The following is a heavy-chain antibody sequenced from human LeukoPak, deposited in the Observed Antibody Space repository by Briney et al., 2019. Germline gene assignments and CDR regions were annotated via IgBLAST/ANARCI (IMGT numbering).Heavy chain of an antibody. D-gene: IGHD3-9*01. CDR3: ARLDILTAANFDP. V-gene: IGHV4-31*03. CDR2: IHYSGGT. CDR1: GGSISSGNYY. J-gene: IGHJ5*02. Sequence: SETLSLTCTVSGGSISSGNYYWSWIRQHPGKGLEWIGYIHYSGGTQYNPSLKSRVTISVDTSKNQFSLRLSSVTAADTAVYYCARLDILTAANFDPWGQGTLVTVSS.